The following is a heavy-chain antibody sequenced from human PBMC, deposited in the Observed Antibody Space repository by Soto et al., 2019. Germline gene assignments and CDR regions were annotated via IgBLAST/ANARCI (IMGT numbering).Heavy chain of an antibody. D-gene: IGHD3-10*01. CDR2: IIPIFGTP. V-gene: IGHV1-69*01. CDR3: ARDRDDYGSGNYYNRIDF. CDR1: GGIFSTYA. J-gene: IGHJ4*02. Sequence: QVQLVQSGAEVKKPGSSVKVSCKASGGIFSTYAISWLRRAPGQGLEWTGGIIPIFGTPNYAQRFQGRVTITADESTSTAYMELSRLRSEDTAVYYCARDRDDYGSGNYYNRIDFWGQGPLVTVSS.